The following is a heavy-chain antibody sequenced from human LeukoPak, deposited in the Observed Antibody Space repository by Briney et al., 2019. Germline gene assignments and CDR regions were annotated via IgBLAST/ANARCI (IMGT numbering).Heavy chain of an antibody. CDR2: IYSSGGS. D-gene: IGHD4-17*01. CDR3: VRQGDSGAYQFDY. Sequence: SETLSLTCTVLGGSISRHYWSWIRQTPAKGLEWIGHIYSSGGSYYNPSFESRVTISDDPSKNQISLSLKSMTAADTAVYYCVRQGDSGAYQFDYWGQGTLVTVSS. J-gene: IGHJ4*02. V-gene: IGHV4-59*08. CDR1: GGSISRHY.